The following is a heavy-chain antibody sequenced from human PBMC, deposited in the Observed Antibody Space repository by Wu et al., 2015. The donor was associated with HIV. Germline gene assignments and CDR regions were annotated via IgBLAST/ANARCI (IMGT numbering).Heavy chain of an antibody. CDR2: ISAYIGNT. V-gene: IGHV1-18*01. CDR1: GYTFTSYG. Sequence: QVQLVQSGAEVKKPGASVKVSCKASGYTFTSYGISWVRQAPGQGLEWMGWISAYIGNTNYAQKFQGRVIMTTDTSTNTAYMELRTLRSDDTAVYYCVRVQDVLLWFGELSGQVGWFDPWGQGTLVTVSS. J-gene: IGHJ5*02. D-gene: IGHD3-10*01. CDR3: VRVQDVLLWFGELSGQVGWFDP.